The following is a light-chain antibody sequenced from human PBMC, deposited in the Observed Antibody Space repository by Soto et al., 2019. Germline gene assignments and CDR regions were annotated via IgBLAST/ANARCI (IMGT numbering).Light chain of an antibody. CDR1: QTISSH. CDR2: AAS. CDR3: QQSYTTPIT. Sequence: DIQIAPSPSSLSSSVWDRSIVPLRASQTISSHLNWYQQKPGKAPNLLVYAASSLQSGVPSRFTGSGSGTDFTLTISSLQPEDFATYFCQQSYTTPITFGQGTRLEIK. V-gene: IGKV1-39*01. J-gene: IGKJ5*01.